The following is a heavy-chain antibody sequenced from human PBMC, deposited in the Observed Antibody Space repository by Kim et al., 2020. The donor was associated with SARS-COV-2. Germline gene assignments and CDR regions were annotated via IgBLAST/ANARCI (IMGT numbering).Heavy chain of an antibody. V-gene: IGHV3-23*01. CDR3: AKVGDSSGYYPDAFDI. D-gene: IGHD3-22*01. CDR1: GFTFSSYA. Sequence: GGSLRLSCAASGFTFSSYAMSWVRQAPGKGLEWVSAISGSGGSTYYADSVKGRFTISRDNSKNTLYLQMNSLRAEDTAVYYCAKVGDSSGYYPDAFDIWGQGTMVTVSS. J-gene: IGHJ3*02. CDR2: ISGSGGST.